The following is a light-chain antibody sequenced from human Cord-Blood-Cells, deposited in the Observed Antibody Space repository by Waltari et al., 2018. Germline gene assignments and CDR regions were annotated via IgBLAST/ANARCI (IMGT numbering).Light chain of an antibody. V-gene: IGKV1-39*01. CDR2: AAS. Sequence: DIQMTQSPSSLSASVGDRVTITCRASQSISSYLNWYQQKPEKATKLLIYAASSLQSGVPSRFSGSGSGTDFTLTISSLQPEDFATYYCQQSYSTPLTFGGGTKVEIK. CDR3: QQSYSTPLT. CDR1: QSISSY. J-gene: IGKJ4*01.